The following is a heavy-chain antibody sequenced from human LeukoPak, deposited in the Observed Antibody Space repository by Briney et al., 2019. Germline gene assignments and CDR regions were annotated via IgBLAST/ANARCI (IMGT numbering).Heavy chain of an antibody. CDR1: GFTFSSYG. Sequence: GGSLRLSCAASGFTFSSYGMHWVRQAPGKGLEWVAVIWYDGSNKYYADSVKGRFTISRDNSKNTLYLQMNSLRAEDTAVYYCAKDGSGSYYYYYYYYGMDVWGQGTTITVSS. CDR3: AKDGSGSYYYYYYYYGMDV. CDR2: IWYDGSNK. V-gene: IGHV3-33*06. D-gene: IGHD1-26*01. J-gene: IGHJ6*02.